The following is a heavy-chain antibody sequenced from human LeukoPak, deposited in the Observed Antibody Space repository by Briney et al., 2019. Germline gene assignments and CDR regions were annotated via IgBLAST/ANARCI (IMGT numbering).Heavy chain of an antibody. CDR3: ARVGLLLWFGELNN. Sequence: GGSLRLSCAASGFTFSSYEMNWVRQAPGKGLEWVSYISSSGSTIYYADSVKGRFTISRDNAKNSLYPQMNSLRAEDTAVYYCARVGLLLWFGELNNWGQGTLVTVSS. J-gene: IGHJ4*02. V-gene: IGHV3-48*03. CDR1: GFTFSSYE. CDR2: ISSSGSTI. D-gene: IGHD3-10*01.